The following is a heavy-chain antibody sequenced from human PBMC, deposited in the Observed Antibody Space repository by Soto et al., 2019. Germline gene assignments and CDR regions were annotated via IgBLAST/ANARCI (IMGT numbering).Heavy chain of an antibody. Sequence: QVQLVQSGAEVKKPGASVKVSCKASGYIFTNHYIHWVRQAPGQGLEWMGIINPSGGSTNYLQKFQGRVSMTRDTSTSTVYMELSSLRSEDTAVYFCARADYYDSSGFYYDYWGQGTLVTVSS. CDR3: ARADYYDSSGFYYDY. CDR1: GYIFTNHY. J-gene: IGHJ4*02. CDR2: INPSGGST. D-gene: IGHD3-22*01. V-gene: IGHV1-46*01.